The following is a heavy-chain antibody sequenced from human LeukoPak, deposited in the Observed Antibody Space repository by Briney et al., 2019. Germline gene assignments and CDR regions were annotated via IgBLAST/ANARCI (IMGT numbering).Heavy chain of an antibody. CDR2: ISSSSTI. CDR3: ARDTTAWVY. CDR1: GFTFSTYS. D-gene: IGHD4-17*01. V-gene: IGHV3-48*02. J-gene: IGHJ4*02. Sequence: QPGGSLRLSCAASGFTFSTYSMNWVRQAPGKGLEWVSYISSSSTIKYADSVKGRFTISRDNANNSLYLQMNSLRDEDTAVYYCARDTTAWVYWGQGTLVTVSS.